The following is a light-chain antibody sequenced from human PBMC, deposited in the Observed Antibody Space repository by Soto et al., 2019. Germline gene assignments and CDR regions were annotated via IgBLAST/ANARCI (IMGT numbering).Light chain of an antibody. V-gene: IGLV2-14*03. Sequence: QSALTQPASVSGSPGQSITISCTGTSSDLGGYNYVCWYQQHPGKAPKLIIYDVNNRPSGISDRFSGSQSGNTASLTISGIQAEDEGTYYCTSYASGSTLFGGGTKLTVL. CDR3: TSYASGSTL. CDR1: SSDLGGYNY. CDR2: DVN. J-gene: IGLJ3*02.